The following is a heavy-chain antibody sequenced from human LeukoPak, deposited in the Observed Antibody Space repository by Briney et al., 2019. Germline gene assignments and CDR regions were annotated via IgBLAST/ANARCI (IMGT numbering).Heavy chain of an antibody. V-gene: IGHV3-49*03. J-gene: IGHJ3*02. D-gene: IGHD6-19*01. Sequence: GGSLRLSYTASGFTFGDYAMSWFRQAPGKGLEWVGFIRSKAYGGTTEYAASVKGRFTISRDDSKSIAYLQMNSLKTEDTAVYYCTTVFGYSSGWYFDAFDIWGQGTMVTVSS. CDR2: IRSKAYGGTT. CDR1: GFTFGDYA. CDR3: TTVFGYSSGWYFDAFDI.